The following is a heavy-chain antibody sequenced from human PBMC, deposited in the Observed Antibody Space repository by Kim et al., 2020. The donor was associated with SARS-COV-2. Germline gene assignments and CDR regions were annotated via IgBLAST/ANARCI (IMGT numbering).Heavy chain of an antibody. Sequence: ASVKVSCKASGYTFTGYYMHWVRQVPGQGLEWMGWINPNSGGTNYAQKFQGRFTMTRGTSITTAYMELSRLRSDDTAVYYCARAFGGGNWATAYWGQGTLVTVSS. D-gene: IGHD1-1*01. J-gene: IGHJ4*02. CDR2: INPNSGGT. CDR1: GYTFTGYY. V-gene: IGHV1-2*02. CDR3: ARAFGGGNWATAY.